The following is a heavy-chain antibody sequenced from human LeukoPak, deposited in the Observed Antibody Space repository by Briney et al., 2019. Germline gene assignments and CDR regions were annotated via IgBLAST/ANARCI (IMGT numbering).Heavy chain of an antibody. CDR2: IYYSGST. D-gene: IGHD3-22*01. CDR3: ARDIEYYYDSSGLNGDY. Sequence: SETLSLTCTVSGGSISSSSYYWGWIRQPPGKGLERIGSIYYSGSTYYNPSLKSRVTISVDTSKNQFSLKLSSVTAADTAVYYCARDIEYYYDSSGLNGDYWGQGTLVTVSS. J-gene: IGHJ4*02. CDR1: GGSISSSSYY. V-gene: IGHV4-39*02.